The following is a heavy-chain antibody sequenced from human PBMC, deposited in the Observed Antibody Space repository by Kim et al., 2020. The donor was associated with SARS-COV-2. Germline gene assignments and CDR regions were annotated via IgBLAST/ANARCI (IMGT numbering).Heavy chain of an antibody. CDR2: ST. CDR3: AKATTTWGDY. D-gene: IGHD1-1*01. V-gene: IGHV3-23*01. J-gene: IGHJ4*02. Sequence: STYYADSVKGRFTISRDNSKNTLYLQMNSLRAEDTAVYYCAKATTTWGDYWGQGTLVTVSS.